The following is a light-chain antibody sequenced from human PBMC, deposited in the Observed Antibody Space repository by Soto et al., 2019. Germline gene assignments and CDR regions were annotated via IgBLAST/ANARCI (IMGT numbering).Light chain of an antibody. Sequence: EIVLTQSPGPLSLSPGERATLSCRASQRVPSSYLAWYQQKPGQAPRLLLYGASSRAAGIPDRFSGSGSGTEFTLTISRLEPEDFAVYYCQQSGSSLTFGQGTKVESK. CDR1: QRVPSSY. CDR2: GAS. CDR3: QQSGSSLT. J-gene: IGKJ1*01. V-gene: IGKV3-20*01.